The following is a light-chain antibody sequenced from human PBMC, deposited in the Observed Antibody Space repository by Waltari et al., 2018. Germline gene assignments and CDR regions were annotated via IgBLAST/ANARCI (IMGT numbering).Light chain of an antibody. Sequence: EIVLTQSPGTLSLSPGERATLSCRASQSVSSSYLAWYQQKPGQAPRPLICGASSRATVIPDRVSGRGYGTDFTLTISRLEPEEFAVYYCQQYGSSPWTFGQGTKVEIK. V-gene: IGKV3-20*01. J-gene: IGKJ1*01. CDR3: QQYGSSPWT. CDR1: QSVSSSY. CDR2: GAS.